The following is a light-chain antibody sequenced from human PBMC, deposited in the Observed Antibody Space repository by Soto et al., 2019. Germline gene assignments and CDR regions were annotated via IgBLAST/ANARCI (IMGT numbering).Light chain of an antibody. CDR3: QQYGALPPT. CDR2: GAS. Sequence: EMVLTQFPGALSLSPGERVTLSCRASQTVSNTYLAWYQQKSGQAPKFLIYGASNRATGIPDRFSGSGSGTDITLTISRLEPEEFAVYYCQQYGALPPTFGGGTKVEIK. V-gene: IGKV3-20*01. J-gene: IGKJ4*01. CDR1: QTVSNTY.